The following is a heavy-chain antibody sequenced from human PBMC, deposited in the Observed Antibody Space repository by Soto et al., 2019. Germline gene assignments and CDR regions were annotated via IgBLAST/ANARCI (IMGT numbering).Heavy chain of an antibody. CDR2: IIPVFGRP. Sequence: SVKVSCKASGGTLSSFGISWVRQAPGQGLEWMGGIIPVFGRPNYAQRFRGRLTITADESTNTSYMELIDLTSEDTAVYYCAREASGYDFWGQGTQVTVSS. CDR3: AREASGYDF. CDR1: GGTLSSFG. V-gene: IGHV1-69*13. J-gene: IGHJ1*01. D-gene: IGHD5-12*01.